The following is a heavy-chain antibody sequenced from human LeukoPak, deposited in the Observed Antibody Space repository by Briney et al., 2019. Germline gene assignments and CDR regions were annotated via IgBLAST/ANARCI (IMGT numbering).Heavy chain of an antibody. CDR2: IITMFDTV. CDR1: GGTFSGYS. D-gene: IGHD2-2*01. J-gene: IGHJ6*03. V-gene: IGHV1-69*06. Sequence: SVKVSCKASGGTFSGYSISWVRQAPGQGFEWMGRIITMFDTVNYALKFQGRVTITADTSTDTAYMELSSLRSEDTAVYYCATARPYCSSTSYYMDVWGKGTTVTVSS. CDR3: ATARPYCSSTSYYMDV.